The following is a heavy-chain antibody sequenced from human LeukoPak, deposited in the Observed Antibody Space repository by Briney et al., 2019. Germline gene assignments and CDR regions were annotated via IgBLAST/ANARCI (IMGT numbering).Heavy chain of an antibody. CDR1: GFTFSSYW. J-gene: IGHJ6*02. CDR3: ARVAYCGGDCYPDYYYYYGMDV. D-gene: IGHD2-21*02. CDR2: INSDGSST. V-gene: IGHV3-74*01. Sequence: GGSLRLSCAASGFTFSSYWMHWVRQAPGKGLVWVSCINSDGSSTSYADSVKGRFTISRDNAKNTLYPQMNSLRAEDTAVYYCARVAYCGGDCYPDYYYYYGMDVWGQGTTVTVSS.